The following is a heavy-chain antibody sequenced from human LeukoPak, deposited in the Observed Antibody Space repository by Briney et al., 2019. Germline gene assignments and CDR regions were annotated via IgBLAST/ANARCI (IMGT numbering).Heavy chain of an antibody. CDR3: ATDLVGPTRGPFDY. Sequence: SGGSLRLSCAASGFIFSNYAMTWVRQAPGKGLESVAGISDNGGSTYYADSVKGRFTISRDNSKNTLYLQMNSLRAEDTAVYYCATDLVGPTRGPFDYWGQGTLVTVSS. CDR1: GFIFSNYA. V-gene: IGHV3-23*01. J-gene: IGHJ4*02. CDR2: ISDNGGST. D-gene: IGHD1-26*01.